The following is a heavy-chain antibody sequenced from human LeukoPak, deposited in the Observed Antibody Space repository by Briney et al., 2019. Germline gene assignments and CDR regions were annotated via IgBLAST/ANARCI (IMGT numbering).Heavy chain of an antibody. CDR1: GTTFTTYA. V-gene: IGHV3-23*01. Sequence: GGSLRLSFAASGTTFTTYATSWFPQPPGKGLDWVSVISGSGGSTYYADSVKGRFTISRDNSKNTLYLQMSSLRAGATAVYYCAKDHILRYFYFDYWGHGTLVTVSS. CDR3: AKDHILRYFYFDY. D-gene: IGHD3-9*01. J-gene: IGHJ4*01. CDR2: ISGSGGST.